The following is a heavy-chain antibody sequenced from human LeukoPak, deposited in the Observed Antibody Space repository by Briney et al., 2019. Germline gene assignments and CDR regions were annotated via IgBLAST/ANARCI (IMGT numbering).Heavy chain of an antibody. Sequence: GGSLRLSCAASGFTFSSYAMHWVRQAPGKGLEWVAVISYDGSNKYYADSVKGRFTISRDNSKNTLYLQMNSLRAEDTAVYYCARGVAVAGRHYYYYYCMDVWGKGTTVTVSS. J-gene: IGHJ6*03. CDR1: GFTFSSYA. CDR2: ISYDGSNK. V-gene: IGHV3-30*04. CDR3: ARGVAVAGRHYYYYYCMDV. D-gene: IGHD6-19*01.